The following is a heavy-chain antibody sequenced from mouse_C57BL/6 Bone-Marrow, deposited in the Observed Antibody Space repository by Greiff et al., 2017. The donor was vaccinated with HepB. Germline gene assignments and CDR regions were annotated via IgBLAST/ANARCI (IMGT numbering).Heavy chain of an antibody. V-gene: IGHV5-6*02. Sequence: EVMLVESGGDLVKPGGSLKLSCAASGFTFSSYGMSWVRQTPDKRLEWVATISSGGSYTYYPDSVKGRFTISRDNAKNTLYLQMSSLKSEDTAMYYCARRVVNYYGSSYYYAMDYWGQGTSVTVSS. CDR2: ISSGGSYT. CDR3: ARRVVNYYGSSYYYAMDY. D-gene: IGHD1-1*01. J-gene: IGHJ4*01. CDR1: GFTFSSYG.